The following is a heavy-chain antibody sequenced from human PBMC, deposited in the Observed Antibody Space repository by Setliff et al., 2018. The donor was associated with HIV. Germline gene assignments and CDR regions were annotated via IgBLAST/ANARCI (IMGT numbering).Heavy chain of an antibody. CDR2: IFHSGNT. CDR1: GDSFSSNTNH. CDR3: ARDPHYYDRSGHYSWFYFDY. J-gene: IGHJ4*02. V-gene: IGHV4-39*07. Sequence: PSATLSLTCTVSGDSFSSNTNHWGWIRQPPGKGLEWIGNIFHSGNTYYNPSLTSRVTIAIDTSKNQLSLKLTSLTAADTAVYFCARDPHYYDRSGHYSWFYFDYWGQGTLVTVSS. D-gene: IGHD3-22*01.